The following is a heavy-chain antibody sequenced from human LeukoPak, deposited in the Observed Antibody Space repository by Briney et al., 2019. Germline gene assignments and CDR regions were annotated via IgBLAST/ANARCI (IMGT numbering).Heavy chain of an antibody. CDR1: GGSISSSSYY. V-gene: IGHV4-61*01. CDR3: AREDTTIFGEVPYYFDY. CDR2: IYYSGST. J-gene: IGHJ4*02. D-gene: IGHD3-3*01. Sequence: PSETLSLTCTVSGGSISSSSYYWGWIRQPPGKGLEWIGYIYYSGSTNYNPSLKSRVTISVDTSKNQFSLKLSSVTAADTAVYYCAREDTTIFGEVPYYFDYWGQGTLVTVSS.